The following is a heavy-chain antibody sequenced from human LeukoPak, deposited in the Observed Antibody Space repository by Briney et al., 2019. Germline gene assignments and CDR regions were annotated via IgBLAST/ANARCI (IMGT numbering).Heavy chain of an antibody. D-gene: IGHD2-2*01. CDR1: GFTFSRYA. J-gene: IGHJ3*02. Sequence: GSLRLSWAASGFTFSRYAMRWVRQAPGKGLEGVSAISGSGGSTYYADSVKGRFTISRDNSKNTLYLQMNSLRAEDTAVYYCASDIVVVPAATDAFDIWGQGTMVTVSS. CDR3: ASDIVVVPAATDAFDI. V-gene: IGHV3-23*01. CDR2: ISGSGGST.